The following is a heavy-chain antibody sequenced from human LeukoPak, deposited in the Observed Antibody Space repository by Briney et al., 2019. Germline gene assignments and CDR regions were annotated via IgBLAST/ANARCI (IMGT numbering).Heavy chain of an antibody. CDR2: INSEGSST. J-gene: IGHJ4*02. V-gene: IGHV3-74*01. Sequence: GGSLRLYCAASGFTLSRYGMNWVRQAPGKGLVWVSRINSEGSSTTYADSVKGRFTISRDNAKNTLILQMNSLRAEDTAVYYCARDYYSRFDYWGQGTLVTVSS. CDR3: ARDYYSRFDY. D-gene: IGHD3-22*01. CDR1: GFTLSRYG.